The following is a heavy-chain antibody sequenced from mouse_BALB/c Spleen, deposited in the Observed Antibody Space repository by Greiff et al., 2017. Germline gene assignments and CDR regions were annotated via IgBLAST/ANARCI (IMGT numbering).Heavy chain of an antibody. CDR1: GYTFTSYW. CDR3: ARSDYYGSSYYFDY. V-gene: IGHV1S81*02. CDR2: INPSNGRT. D-gene: IGHD1-1*01. Sequence: QVQLQQSGAELVKPGASVKLSCKASGYTFTSYWMHWVKQRPGQGLEWIGEINPSNGRTNYNEKFKSKATLTVDKSSSTAYMQLSSLTSEDSAVYYCARSDYYGSSYYFDYWGQGTTLTVSS. J-gene: IGHJ2*01.